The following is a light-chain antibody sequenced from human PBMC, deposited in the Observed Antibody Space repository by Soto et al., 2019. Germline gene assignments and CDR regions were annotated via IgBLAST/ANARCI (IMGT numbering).Light chain of an antibody. V-gene: IGLV2-14*01. Sequence: QSALTQPASVSGSPGQSITISCTGTSSDVGGYNFVSWYQHHPGKAPQVMIYEVTNRPSGVSNRFSGSKSGNTASLTISRLLAEDEADYYCSSYTSSSTVVFGGGTKLTVL. CDR2: EVT. J-gene: IGLJ2*01. CDR1: SSDVGGYNF. CDR3: SSYTSSSTVV.